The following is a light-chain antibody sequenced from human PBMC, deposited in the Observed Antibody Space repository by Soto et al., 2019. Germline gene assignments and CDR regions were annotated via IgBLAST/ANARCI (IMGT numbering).Light chain of an antibody. J-gene: IGKJ1*01. CDR3: QKYGSSSPRT. CDR1: QSISSW. Sequence: DIQMTQSPSTLSASVGDRVTITCRASQSISSWLAWYQQKPGKAPKLLIYKASSLETGVPSRFSGSGSGTEFTLIISSLQPDDFASYYCQKYGSSSPRTFGQGTKVEIK. V-gene: IGKV1-5*03. CDR2: KAS.